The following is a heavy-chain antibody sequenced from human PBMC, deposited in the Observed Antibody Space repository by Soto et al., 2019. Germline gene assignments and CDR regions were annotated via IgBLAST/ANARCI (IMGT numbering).Heavy chain of an antibody. Sequence: QVQLVQSGAEVKKPGSSVKVSCKASGGTFSSYAISWVRQAPGQGLEWMGGIIPIFGTANYAQKFQGRVTITADESKSTAYVELSILRSEDTAVYYCATTLVVLPAATYDYYYGMFDSGHRRTVTVS. CDR2: IIPIFGTA. CDR3: ATTLVVLPAATYDYYYGMFD. V-gene: IGHV1-69*01. D-gene: IGHD2-2*01. CDR1: GGTFSSYA. J-gene: IGHJ6*02.